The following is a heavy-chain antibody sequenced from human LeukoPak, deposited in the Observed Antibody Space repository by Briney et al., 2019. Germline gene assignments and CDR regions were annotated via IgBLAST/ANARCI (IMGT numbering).Heavy chain of an antibody. CDR3: AKTADSGDYYYGC. CDR1: GFTFSSYA. CDR2: TSDNDGNT. D-gene: IGHD3-22*01. J-gene: IGHJ4*02. V-gene: IGHV3-23*01. Sequence: PGGSLRLSCAASGFTFSSYAMSWVRQAPGKGLEWVSDTSDNDGNTYYADSVKGRFTISRDNSKNTLSLQMNSLRAEDTAVYYCAKTADSGDYYYGCWGQGALVSVSS.